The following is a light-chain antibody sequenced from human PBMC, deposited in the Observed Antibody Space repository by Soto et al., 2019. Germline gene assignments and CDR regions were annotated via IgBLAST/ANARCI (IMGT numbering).Light chain of an antibody. Sequence: QSVLTQPPSVSAAPGQQVTISCSGSSSNIGNNYVSWYQQLPGTAPKLLIYDNNKRPSGIPDRFSGSKSGTSATLGITGLQTGDEADYYCGTWDSSLSARGVFGGGTKLTVL. CDR1: SSNIGNNY. V-gene: IGLV1-51*01. J-gene: IGLJ2*01. CDR2: DNN. CDR3: GTWDSSLSARGV.